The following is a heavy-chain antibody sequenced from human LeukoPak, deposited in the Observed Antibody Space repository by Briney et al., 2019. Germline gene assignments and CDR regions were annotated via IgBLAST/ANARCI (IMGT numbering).Heavy chain of an antibody. CDR2: IYPADSDI. D-gene: IGHD2-2*01. V-gene: IGHV5-51*01. CDR3: ARQLGYCSSTSCYSDY. J-gene: IGHJ4*02. CDR1: GYSINNYW. Sequence: GESLKISCKGSGYSINNYWIGWVRQMPGKGLEWMGIIYPADSDIRYSPSFQGQVTISADKSISTAYLQWSSLKASDTAMYYYARQLGYCSSTSCYSDYWGQGTLVTVSS.